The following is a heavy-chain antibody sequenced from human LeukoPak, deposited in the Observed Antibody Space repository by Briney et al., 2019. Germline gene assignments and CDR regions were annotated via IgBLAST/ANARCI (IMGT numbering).Heavy chain of an antibody. V-gene: IGHV3-48*01. CDR1: GFTFSSYS. CDR3: ARGTAMADY. CDR2: ISSSSSTI. Sequence: GGSLRLSCAASGFTFSSYSMNWVRQAPGKGLEWVSYISSSSSTIYYADSVKGRFTISRDNAKNSLYLQMNSLRAEDTAVYYCARGTAMADYWGQGTLVTVSS. D-gene: IGHD5-18*01. J-gene: IGHJ4*02.